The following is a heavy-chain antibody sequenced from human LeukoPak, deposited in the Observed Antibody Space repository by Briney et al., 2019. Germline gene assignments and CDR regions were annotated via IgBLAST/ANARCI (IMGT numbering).Heavy chain of an antibody. CDR3: ARANFLYCSSSTCLFDY. CDR2: INPNDGDT. J-gene: IGHJ4*02. D-gene: IGHD2-2*01. Sequence: ASVKVSCKASAYTFTDYYMHWVRQAPGQGFEWMGWINPNDGDTNYAQKFQGRVTMTRDTSISTAHMEVSRLRSDDTAVYYCARANFLYCSSSTCLFDYWGQGTLVTISS. V-gene: IGHV1-2*02. CDR1: AYTFTDYY.